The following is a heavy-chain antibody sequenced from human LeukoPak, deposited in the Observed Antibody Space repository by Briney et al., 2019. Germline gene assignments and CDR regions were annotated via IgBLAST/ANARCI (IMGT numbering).Heavy chain of an antibody. CDR1: GGSISSGGYS. J-gene: IGHJ4*02. CDR3: ARGKSGSGWYLGGRNKYYFDY. CDR2: VNHSGST. V-gene: IGHV4-30-2*01. Sequence: SETLSLTCTVSGGSISSGGYSWSWIRQPPGKGLEWIGEVNHSGSTNYNPSLKSRVTISVDTSKNQFSLKLSSVTAADTAVYYCARGKSGSGWYLGGRNKYYFDYWGQGTLVTVSS. D-gene: IGHD6-19*01.